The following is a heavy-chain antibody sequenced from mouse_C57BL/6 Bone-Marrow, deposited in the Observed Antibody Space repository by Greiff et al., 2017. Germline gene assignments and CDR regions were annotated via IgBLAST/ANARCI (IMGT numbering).Heavy chain of an antibody. Sequence: VQLQQSGAELVRPGASVKLSCTASGFNIKDDYIHWVKQRPEQGLEWIGWIDPEIGDTEYASKFQGKATITSDTSSNTAYLQLSSLTSEDTAVYYCSSFDGNYFDVWGQGTPRTVAS. J-gene: IGHJ2*01. CDR1: GFNIKDDY. D-gene: IGHD2-3*01. CDR3: SSFDGNYFDV. V-gene: IGHV14-4*01. CDR2: IDPEIGDT.